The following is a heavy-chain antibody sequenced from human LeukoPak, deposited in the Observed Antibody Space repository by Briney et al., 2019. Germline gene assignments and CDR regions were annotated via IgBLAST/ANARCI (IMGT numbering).Heavy chain of an antibody. Sequence: GGSLRLSCVASGFTFSSYSMNWVRQAPGKGLEWVSSISSSSSYIYYADSVKGRFTISRDNAKNSLYLQMNSLRAEDTAAYYCAREYSSSWSDYWGQGTLVTVSS. V-gene: IGHV3-21*01. CDR3: AREYSSSWSDY. CDR1: GFTFSSYS. J-gene: IGHJ4*02. CDR2: ISSSSSYI. D-gene: IGHD6-13*01.